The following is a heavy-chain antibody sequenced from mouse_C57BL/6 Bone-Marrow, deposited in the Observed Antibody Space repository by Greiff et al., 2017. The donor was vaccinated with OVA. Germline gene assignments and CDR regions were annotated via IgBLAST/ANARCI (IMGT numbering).Heavy chain of an antibody. CDR2: ISYDGSN. J-gene: IGHJ4*01. CDR3: ARDPPLGPYAMDY. Sequence: VQLKESGPGLVKPSQSLSLTCSVTGYSITSGYYWNWIRQFPGNKLEWMGYISYDGSNNYNPSLKNRISITRDTSKNQFFLKLNSVTTEDTATYYCARDPPLGPYAMDYWGQGTSVTVSS. V-gene: IGHV3-6*01. CDR1: GYSITSGYY. D-gene: IGHD4-1*01.